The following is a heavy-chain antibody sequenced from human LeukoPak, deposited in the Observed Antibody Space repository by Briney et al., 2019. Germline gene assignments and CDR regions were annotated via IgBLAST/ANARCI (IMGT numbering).Heavy chain of an antibody. CDR3: AKKEGYSYGYAN. D-gene: IGHD5-18*01. Sequence: QPGGSLRLSCAASGFTFSSYAMSWVRQAPGKGLEWVSDINVSGARTYYADSVKDRFTISRDNSENTLYLQMNSLRVEDTAVYYCAKKEGYSYGYANWGQGTLVTVSS. CDR1: GFTFSSYA. J-gene: IGHJ4*02. CDR2: INVSGART. V-gene: IGHV3-23*01.